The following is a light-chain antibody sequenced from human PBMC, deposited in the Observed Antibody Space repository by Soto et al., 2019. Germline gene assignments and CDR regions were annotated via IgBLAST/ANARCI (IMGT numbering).Light chain of an antibody. CDR3: SSYAGSNEFV. Sequence: QSALTQPPSASGSPGQSVTISCTGTSSDVGGYNYVSWYQQHPGKAPKLMIFEVIKRPSGVPDRFSGSKSGNTASLTVSGFQTEDEADYYCSSYAGSNEFVFGTGTKVTVL. V-gene: IGLV2-8*01. CDR1: SSDVGGYNY. J-gene: IGLJ1*01. CDR2: EVI.